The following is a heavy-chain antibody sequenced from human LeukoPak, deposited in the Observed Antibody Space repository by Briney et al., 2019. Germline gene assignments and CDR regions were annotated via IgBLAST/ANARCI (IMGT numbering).Heavy chain of an antibody. J-gene: IGHJ6*04. CDR1: GYTFTSYG. CDR3: ARDKSCYDILTGYYYYYGMDV. CDR2: ISAYNGNT. D-gene: IGHD3-9*01. V-gene: IGHV1-18*04. Sequence: ASVKVSCKASGYTFTSYGISWVRQAPGQGLEWMGWISAYNGNTNYAQKLQGRVTMTTDTSTSTAYMELRSLRSDDTAVYYCARDKSCYDILTGYYYYYGMDVWGKGTTVTVSS.